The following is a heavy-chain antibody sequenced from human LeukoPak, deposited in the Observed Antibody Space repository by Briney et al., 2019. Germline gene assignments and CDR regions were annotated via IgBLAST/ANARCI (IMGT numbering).Heavy chain of an antibody. V-gene: IGHV4-4*08. CDR2: IYPNGIT. D-gene: IGHD3-22*01. CDR1: GGSLFSYY. CDR3: ARRAYYDSSGYHPTAGYFDL. Sequence: SETLSLTCTVSGGSLFSYYWNCIRQSPGKGLEWIGFIYPNGITSYNPSLMSRGSLSIATSRNQFSLRLTSVTAADTAMYYCARRAYYDSSGYHPTAGYFDLWGRGTLVTVSS. J-gene: IGHJ2*01.